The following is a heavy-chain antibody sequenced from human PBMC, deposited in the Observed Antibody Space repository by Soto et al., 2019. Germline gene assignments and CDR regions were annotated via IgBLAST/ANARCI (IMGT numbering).Heavy chain of an antibody. D-gene: IGHD3-22*01. CDR2: ISSIGYII. CDR3: ARDLGYYASDGYFDY. V-gene: IGHV3-11*01. J-gene: IGHJ4*02. CDR1: VFTFSDYY. Sequence: GSLRRSCAASVFTFSDYYMSWIRQAPGKGLEWVSYISSIGYIIYYADSVKGRFTISRDNAKNSLYLQLNSLRAEDTAVYYCARDLGYYASDGYFDYWGQGTVVTVSS.